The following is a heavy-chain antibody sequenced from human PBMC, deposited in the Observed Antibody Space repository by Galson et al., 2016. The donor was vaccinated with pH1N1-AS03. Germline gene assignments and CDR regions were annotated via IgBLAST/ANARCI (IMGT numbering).Heavy chain of an antibody. CDR2: SWKDGRNE. V-gene: IGHV3-33*06. CDR3: AKGLGD. CDR1: GFSFSNYP. D-gene: IGHD1-26*01. Sequence: SLRLSCAASGFSFSNYPMHWVRQAPGKGLEWVAVSWKDGRNEDYADSVKGRFTIYRDNSNNMLFLQMNSLRADDMAVDYCAKGLGDWGTGTLVTVSS. J-gene: IGHJ4*02.